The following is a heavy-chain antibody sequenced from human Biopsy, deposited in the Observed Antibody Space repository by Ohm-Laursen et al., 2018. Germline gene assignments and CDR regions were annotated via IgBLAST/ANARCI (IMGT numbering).Heavy chain of an antibody. D-gene: IGHD3-9*01. Sequence: SVKVSCKAPGGTFTNYGVNWVRQAPGQGLEWLGGNIPIFGTGNYAQKFQVRVTVAAATSTSTAAMELRSLRSDDTAVYYCATKLTGYFHHWGQGTLVIVSS. J-gene: IGHJ1*01. CDR3: ATKLTGYFHH. V-gene: IGHV1-69*06. CDR1: GGTFTNYG. CDR2: NIPIFGTG.